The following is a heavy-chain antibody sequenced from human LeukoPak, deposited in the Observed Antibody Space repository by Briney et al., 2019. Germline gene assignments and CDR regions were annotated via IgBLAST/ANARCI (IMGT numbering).Heavy chain of an antibody. CDR1: GFTFSSYG. D-gene: IGHD1-26*01. V-gene: IGHV3-30*18. J-gene: IGHJ6*02. CDR2: ISYDGSNK. Sequence: GGSLRLSCAASGFTFSSYGMHWVRQAQGKGLEWVAVISYDGSNKYYADSVKGRFTISRDNSKNTLYLQMNSLRAEDTAVYYCAKDSGIVGASPYYYYGMDVWGQGTTVTVSS. CDR3: AKDSGIVGASPYYYYGMDV.